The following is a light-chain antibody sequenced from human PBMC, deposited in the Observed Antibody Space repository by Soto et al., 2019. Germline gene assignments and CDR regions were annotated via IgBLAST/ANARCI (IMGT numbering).Light chain of an antibody. J-gene: IGKJ1*01. V-gene: IGKV3-20*01. CDR3: QQYLTSPKT. CDR2: AAS. CDR1: QSVSSSN. Sequence: IVLTQSPGTLSLSPGERATLSCRASQSVSSSNLAWYQQKPAQAPRLLIYAASRRAPGIPERFSGSGSGTDFTLTISRLEPEDFAVYYCQQYLTSPKTFGQGTQV.